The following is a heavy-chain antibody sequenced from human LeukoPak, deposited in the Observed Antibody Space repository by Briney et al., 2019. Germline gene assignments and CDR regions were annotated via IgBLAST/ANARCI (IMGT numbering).Heavy chain of an antibody. CDR3: AREWALPGAYYMDV. Sequence: GGSLRLSCAASGFTFSTDWMHWVRQAPGKGLVWVSRISSDGRNTIYADSVKGRFTISRDSANNTLFLQMNSLRGDDTAVYYCAREWALPGAYYMDVWGKGTTATVSS. CDR1: GFTFSTDW. CDR2: ISSDGRNT. D-gene: IGHD7-27*01. V-gene: IGHV3-74*01. J-gene: IGHJ6*03.